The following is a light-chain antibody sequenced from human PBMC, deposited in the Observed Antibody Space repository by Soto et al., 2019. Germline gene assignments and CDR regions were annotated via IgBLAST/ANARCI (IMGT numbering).Light chain of an antibody. CDR2: GAS. J-gene: IGKJ5*01. Sequence: EIVMTQSPATLSVSPGERATLSCRASQSVSSNLAWYQQKPGQAPRLLIYGASTRATGIPARFSGSGSGTDFSLTISSLQSEDFAVYYCQQYGSSITFGQGTRLEI. V-gene: IGKV3-15*01. CDR3: QQYGSSIT. CDR1: QSVSSN.